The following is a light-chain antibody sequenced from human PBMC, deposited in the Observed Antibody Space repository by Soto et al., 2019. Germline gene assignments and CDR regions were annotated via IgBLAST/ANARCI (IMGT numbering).Light chain of an antibody. CDR1: SSSIGSKT. V-gene: IGLV1-44*01. CDR2: PNN. Sequence: QSVLTQPPSASGAPGQRVTISCSGSSSSIGSKTVNWYQYLPGTAPKLLTWPNNQRPSGVPDRFSGSKSGTSASLAISGLQSEDEADYYCVVWDDSLNGLVFGGGTKVTVL. J-gene: IGLJ2*01. CDR3: VVWDDSLNGLV.